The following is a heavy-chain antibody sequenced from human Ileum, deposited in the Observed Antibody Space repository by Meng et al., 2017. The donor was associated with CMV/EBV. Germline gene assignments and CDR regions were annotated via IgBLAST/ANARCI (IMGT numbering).Heavy chain of an antibody. CDR2: INPDTGAT. Sequence: ASVKVSCKASGYTFTGYYIRWVRQAPGQGLEWMGWINPDTGATNYAQKFQGRITMTRDTSISTAYMELSRLTSDDTAVYYCVRDLSYTSGFGYWGHGPQVTVSS. CDR3: VRDLSYTSGFGY. J-gene: IGHJ4*01. V-gene: IGHV1-2*02. D-gene: IGHD3-22*01. CDR1: GYTFTGYY.